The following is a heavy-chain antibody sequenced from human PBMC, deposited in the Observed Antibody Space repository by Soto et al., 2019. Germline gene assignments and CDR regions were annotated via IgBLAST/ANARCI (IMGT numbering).Heavy chain of an antibody. CDR1: GFSFSDYS. D-gene: IGHD2-21*02. CDR2: ISSSSDKT. CDR3: ARLPKGSLVTA. J-gene: IGHJ4*02. Sequence: LVESGGALVYPGGSLRLSCIASGFSFSDYSMNWVRQAPGKGLQWVSYISSSSDKTYYADSVKGRFTVSRDNAKNALFLEMNSLRDDDKATYYCARLPKGSLVTAWGQGTRVTVSS. V-gene: IGHV3-48*02.